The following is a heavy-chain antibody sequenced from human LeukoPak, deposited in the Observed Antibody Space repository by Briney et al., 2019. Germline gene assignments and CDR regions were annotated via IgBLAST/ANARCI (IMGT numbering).Heavy chain of an antibody. Sequence: PSETLSLTCTVSGVSFSSASYYWSWIRQPAGKGLEWIGRIYASGSTNYNPSLKSRVTMSVDTSKNQFSLKLSSVTAADTAVYYCARGSDTSVASDYWGQGTLVTVSS. D-gene: IGHD4-23*01. CDR3: ARGSDTSVASDY. J-gene: IGHJ4*02. V-gene: IGHV4-61*02. CDR1: GVSFSSASYY. CDR2: IYASGST.